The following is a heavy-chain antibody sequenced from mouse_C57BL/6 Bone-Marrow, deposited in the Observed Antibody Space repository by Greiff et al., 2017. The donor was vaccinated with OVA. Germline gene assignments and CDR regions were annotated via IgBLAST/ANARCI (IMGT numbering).Heavy chain of an antibody. Sequence: EVQGVESGAELVRPGASVKLSCTASGFNIKDDYMHWVKQRPEQGLEWIGWIDPENGDTEYASKFQGKATITADTSSNTAYLQLSSLTSEDTAVYYCTTYGGSDYFDYWGQGTTLTVSS. D-gene: IGHD1-1*01. CDR1: GFNIKDDY. CDR3: TTYGGSDYFDY. CDR2: IDPENGDT. V-gene: IGHV14-4*01. J-gene: IGHJ2*01.